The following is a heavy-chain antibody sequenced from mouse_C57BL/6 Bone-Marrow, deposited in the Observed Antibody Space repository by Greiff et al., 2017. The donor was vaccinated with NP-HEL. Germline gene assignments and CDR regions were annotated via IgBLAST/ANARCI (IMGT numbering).Heavy chain of an antibody. V-gene: IGHV1-9*01. CDR1: GYTFTGYW. J-gene: IGHJ3*01. D-gene: IGHD2-12*01. Sequence: VQLQQSGAELMKPGASVKLSCKATGYTFTGYWIEWVKQRPGHGLEWIGEILPGSGSTNYNEKFKGKATFTADTSSNTAYMQISSLTTEDSAIYYCERGGSYYNYAWFAYWGQGTLVTVSA. CDR3: ERGGSYYNYAWFAY. CDR2: ILPGSGST.